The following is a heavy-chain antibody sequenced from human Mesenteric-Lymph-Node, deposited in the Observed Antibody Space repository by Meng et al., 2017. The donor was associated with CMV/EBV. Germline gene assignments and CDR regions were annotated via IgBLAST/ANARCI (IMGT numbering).Heavy chain of an antibody. Sequence: ASVKVSCKASGYTFTGYYMRWVRQAPGQGLEWMGWINPNSGGTNYAQKFQGRVTMTRDTSISTAYMELSRLRSDDTAVYYCARDVSYYDSSGYPSDYWGQGTLVTVSS. CDR3: ARDVSYYDSSGYPSDY. D-gene: IGHD3-22*01. J-gene: IGHJ4*02. CDR1: GYTFTGYY. CDR2: INPNSGGT. V-gene: IGHV1-2*02.